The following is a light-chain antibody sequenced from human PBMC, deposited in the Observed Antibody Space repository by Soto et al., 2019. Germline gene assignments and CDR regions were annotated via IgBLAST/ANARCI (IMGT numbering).Light chain of an antibody. V-gene: IGKV3-20*01. Sequence: EIVFTQSPGTLSLSPGERATLSCRASQSISNNYLAWYQQKPGQAPRLLIYGASTRATGIPDTFSGSGSGTDFTLTISRLEPADFAVYYCQQYGTSPGTFGQGTKVDIK. CDR1: QSISNNY. CDR2: GAS. J-gene: IGKJ1*01. CDR3: QQYGTSPGT.